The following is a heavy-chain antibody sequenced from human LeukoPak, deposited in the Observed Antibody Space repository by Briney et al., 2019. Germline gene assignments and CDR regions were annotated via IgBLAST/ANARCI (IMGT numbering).Heavy chain of an antibody. CDR2: MHTSGST. J-gene: IGHJ4*02. D-gene: IGHD3-10*01. Sequence: SETLSLTCAVYGGPSGGYSWSWIRKPPGKGLGWIGGMHTSGSTNYNPSLKSRVTMSGDTSKNQFSLKLTSVTAADTAVYYCAREKYYYGSGSYPFDYWGQGTLVTVSS. CDR1: GGPSGGYS. CDR3: AREKYYYGSGSYPFDY. V-gene: IGHV4-59*10.